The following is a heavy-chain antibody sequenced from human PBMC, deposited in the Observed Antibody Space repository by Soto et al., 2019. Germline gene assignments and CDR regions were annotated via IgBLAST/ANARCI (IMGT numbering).Heavy chain of an antibody. CDR1: GFTVSSNY. CDR2: IYSGGST. CDR3: AREGSSYYYYYGMDV. Sequence: PGGSLRLSCAASGFTVSSNYMSWVRQAPGKGLEWVSVIYSGGSTYYADSVKGRFTISRDNSKNTLYLQMNSLRAEDTAVYYCAREGSSYYYYYGMDVWGQGTTVTVSS. D-gene: IGHD6-6*01. V-gene: IGHV3-53*01. J-gene: IGHJ6*02.